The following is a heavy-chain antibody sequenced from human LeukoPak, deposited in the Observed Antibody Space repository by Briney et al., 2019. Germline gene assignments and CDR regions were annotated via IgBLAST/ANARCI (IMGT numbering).Heavy chain of an antibody. CDR3: AASEGKYASGWYASYYFDS. J-gene: IGHJ4*02. CDR1: GDSISNTNYY. CDR2: VYYGGTT. D-gene: IGHD6-19*01. Sequence: PSATLSLTCTVSGDSISNTNYYWDWVRQPPGKGLEWIGNVYYGGTTYYTPSLKSRVTISADSSKNQFSLKLRSVTAADTGVYYCAASEGKYASGWYASYYFDSWGRGTLVAVST. V-gene: IGHV4-39*01.